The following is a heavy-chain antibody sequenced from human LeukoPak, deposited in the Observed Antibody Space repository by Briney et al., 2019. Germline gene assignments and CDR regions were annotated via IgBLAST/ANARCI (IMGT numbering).Heavy chain of an antibody. CDR2: IYYNGST. CDR3: ASDSYGYGFFDY. J-gene: IGHJ4*02. Sequence: SETLSLTCTVSGGSISSGGYYWSWIRQHPGKGLEWIGYIYYNGSTYYNPSLKSRVSISVDTSKNQFSLKLSSVTAADTAVYYCASDSYGYGFFDYWGQGTLVTVSS. CDR1: GGSISSGGYY. D-gene: IGHD5-18*01. V-gene: IGHV4-31*03.